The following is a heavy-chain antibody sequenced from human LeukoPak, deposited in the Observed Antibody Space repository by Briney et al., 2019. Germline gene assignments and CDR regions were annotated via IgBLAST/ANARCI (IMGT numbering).Heavy chain of an antibody. CDR3: ARGLYVLYMITFGGVIVIGYAFDI. CDR2: MNPNSGNT. J-gene: IGHJ3*02. CDR1: GYTFTSYD. D-gene: IGHD3-16*02. Sequence: ASVKVSCKASGYTFTSYDINWVRQATGQGLEWMGWMNPNSGNTGYAQKFQGRVTMTRKTSISTAYMELSRLRSEDPAVYYCARGLYVLYMITFGGVIVIGYAFDIWGQGTMVTVSS. V-gene: IGHV1-8*01.